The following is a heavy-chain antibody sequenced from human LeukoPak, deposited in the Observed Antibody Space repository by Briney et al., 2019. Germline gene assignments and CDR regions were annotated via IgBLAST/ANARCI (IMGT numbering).Heavy chain of an antibody. Sequence: PSETLSLTCAVYGGSFSGYYWSWIRQPPGKGLEWIGEINHSGSTNYNPSLKSRVTISVDTSKNQFSLKLSSVTAADTAVYYCARGRDYATRRFDYWGQGTLVTVSS. CDR3: ARGRDYATRRFDY. CDR2: INHSGST. J-gene: IGHJ4*02. V-gene: IGHV4-34*01. D-gene: IGHD4-17*01. CDR1: GGSFSGYY.